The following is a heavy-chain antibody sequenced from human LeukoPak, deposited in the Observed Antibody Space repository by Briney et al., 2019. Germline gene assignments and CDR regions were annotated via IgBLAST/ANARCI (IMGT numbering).Heavy chain of an antibody. J-gene: IGHJ4*02. CDR3: AFSYYDILTGYSAFDY. CDR2: IFSGGTT. V-gene: IGHV3-53*01. Sequence: GGSLRLSCAASGFNVSANYMSWVRQAPGKGLEWVSVIFSGGTTYYADSVKGRFTISRHNSKNTLYLQMNNLRAEDTAIYYCAFSYYDILTGYSAFDYWGQGTLVTVSS. D-gene: IGHD3-9*01. CDR1: GFNVSANY.